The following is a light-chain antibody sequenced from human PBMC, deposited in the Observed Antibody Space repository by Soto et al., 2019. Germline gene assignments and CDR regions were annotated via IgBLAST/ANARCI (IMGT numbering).Light chain of an antibody. J-gene: IGLJ3*02. CDR1: SSDVGSYNR. CDR3: CSYAVSSTS. V-gene: IGLV2-23*02. CDR2: EVS. Sequence: QSVLTQPASVSGSPGQSITISCTGTSSDVGSYNRASWYQQHPGKAPKLILYEVSKRPSGVSNGVSGSKSSNTASLTISGPQAEDAADCYCCSYAVSSTSFVGGTKLTVL.